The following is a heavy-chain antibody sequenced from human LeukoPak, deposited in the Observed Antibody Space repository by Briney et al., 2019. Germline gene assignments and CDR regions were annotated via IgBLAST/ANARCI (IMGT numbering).Heavy chain of an antibody. CDR1: GFTFSSYE. Sequence: TGGSLRLSCAASGFTFSSYEMNWVRQAPGKWLEWVSYISSSGSTIYYADSVKGRFTISRDNAKNSLYLQMDSLRAEDTAVYYCAVTTGLIDDYWGQGTLVTVSS. V-gene: IGHV3-48*03. CDR3: AVTTGLIDDY. CDR2: ISSSGSTI. D-gene: IGHD4-17*01. J-gene: IGHJ4*02.